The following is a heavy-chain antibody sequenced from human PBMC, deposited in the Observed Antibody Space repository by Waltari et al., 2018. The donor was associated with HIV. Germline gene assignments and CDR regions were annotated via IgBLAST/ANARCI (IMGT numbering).Heavy chain of an antibody. CDR3: AATRFIVVEPAAKLNWFDP. CDR2: SIPLFGAA. J-gene: IGHJ5*02. CDR1: GGTFTSYS. Sequence: QVQLVQSGAEVKPPGSSVRVSRRPSGGTFTSYSFSWVRQAPGQGLEWMGGSIPLFGAAHYAQKLQGRVTITADGSTRTAYMELSSLRPEDTALYYCAATRFIVVEPAAKLNWFDPWGQGTLLIVSS. V-gene: IGHV1-69*12. D-gene: IGHD2-2*01.